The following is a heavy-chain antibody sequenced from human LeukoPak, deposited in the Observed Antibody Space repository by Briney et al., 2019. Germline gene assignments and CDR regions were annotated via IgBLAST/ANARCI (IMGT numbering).Heavy chain of an antibody. CDR2: IYYSGST. J-gene: IGHJ5*02. CDR1: GGSISSSSYY. Sequence: SETLSLTCTVSGGSISSSSYYWGWIRQPPGKGLEWIGSIYYSGSTYYNPSLKSRVTISVDMSKNQFSLKLSSVTAADTAVYYCARGEYCSGGSCGNWFDPWGQGTLVTVSS. D-gene: IGHD2-15*01. CDR3: ARGEYCSGGSCGNWFDP. V-gene: IGHV4-39*07.